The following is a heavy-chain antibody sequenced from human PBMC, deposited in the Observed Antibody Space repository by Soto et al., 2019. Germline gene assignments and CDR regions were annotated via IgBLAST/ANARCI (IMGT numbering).Heavy chain of an antibody. CDR2: ISYDGSNK. V-gene: IGHV3-30*18. D-gene: IGHD4-4*01. CDR3: AKDLLESTTVPTQFDY. J-gene: IGHJ4*02. Sequence: GGSLRLSCAASGFTFSSYGMHWVRQAPGKGLEWVAVISYDGSNKYYADSVKGRFTISRDNSKNTLYLQMNSLRAEDTAVYYCAKDLLESTTVPTQFDYWGQGTLVTVSS. CDR1: GFTFSSYG.